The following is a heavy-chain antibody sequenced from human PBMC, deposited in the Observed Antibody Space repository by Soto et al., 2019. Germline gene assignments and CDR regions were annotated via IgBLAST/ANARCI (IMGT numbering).Heavy chain of an antibody. CDR1: GYTFTSYG. CDR3: ARFPIVVVEVGDYYYMDV. Sequence: QGPLVQSGAEVKKPGASVKVSCKASGYTFTSYGISWVRQAPGQGLEWMGWISAYNGNTNYAQKLQGRATMTTDTTTSTASMELRRLRSYDTAVYYSARFPIVVVEVGDYYYMDVWGKGTTVTVSS. CDR2: ISAYNGNT. V-gene: IGHV1-18*01. D-gene: IGHD2-15*01. J-gene: IGHJ6*03.